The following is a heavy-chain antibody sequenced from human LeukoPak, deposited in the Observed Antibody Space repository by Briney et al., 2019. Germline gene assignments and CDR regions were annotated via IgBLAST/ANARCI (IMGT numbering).Heavy chain of an antibody. CDR1: GGTFSSYA. Sequence: ASVKVSCKASGGTFSSYAISWVRQAPGQGLEWMGRIIPILGIANYAQKFQGRVTITADKSTSTAYMELSSLRSEDTAVYYCARESGVRYYGSGSYWDPYYYYYGMDVWGQGTTVTVSS. V-gene: IGHV1-69*04. CDR3: ARESGVRYYGSGSYWDPYYYYYGMDV. J-gene: IGHJ6*02. D-gene: IGHD3-10*01. CDR2: IIPILGIA.